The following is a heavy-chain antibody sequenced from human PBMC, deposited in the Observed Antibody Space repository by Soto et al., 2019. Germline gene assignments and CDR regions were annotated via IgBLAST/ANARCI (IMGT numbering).Heavy chain of an antibody. CDR2: INSDGSST. J-gene: IGHJ4*02. Sequence: EVQLVESGGGLVQPGGSLRLSCAASGFTFSSYWMHWVRQAPGKGLVWVSRINSDGSSTSYADSVKGRFTISRDNAKNTLYLQMKSLRAEDTAVYYCARAPRGYYDAHPFDYWGQGTLVTVSS. CDR1: GFTFSSYW. V-gene: IGHV3-74*01. D-gene: IGHD3-3*01. CDR3: ARAPRGYYDAHPFDY.